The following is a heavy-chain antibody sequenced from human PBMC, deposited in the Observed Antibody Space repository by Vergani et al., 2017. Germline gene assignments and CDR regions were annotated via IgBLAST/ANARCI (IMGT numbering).Heavy chain of an antibody. J-gene: IGHJ4*02. CDR2: VDPEDGET. CDR1: GYTFTDHY. Sequence: EVQLVQSGAEVKKPGATMKISCKVSGYTFTDHYMHWVKQAPGKGLEWMGLVDPEDGETIYAEKFKGRITMTRDTSTATFYMDLSSLKYEDTAIYYCARSIGYGTSGSCRPYYFDLWVQGTLVTVSS. CDR3: ARSIGYGTSGSCRPYYFDL. D-gene: IGHD2-15*01. V-gene: IGHV1-69-2*01.